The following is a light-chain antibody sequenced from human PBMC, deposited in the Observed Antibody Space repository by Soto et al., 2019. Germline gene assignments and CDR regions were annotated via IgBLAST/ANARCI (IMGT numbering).Light chain of an antibody. Sequence: DIVMTQSPLSLPVSPGEPASISCRSSQSLLHSNGRTYLDWYLQKPGQSPQLLLYSASIRASGVPDRFSGRGSDTDFTLKISRVEAEDFGIYYCMQALQTPYTFGQGTKLEIK. V-gene: IGKV2-28*01. J-gene: IGKJ2*01. CDR1: QSLLHSNGRTY. CDR3: MQALQTPYT. CDR2: SAS.